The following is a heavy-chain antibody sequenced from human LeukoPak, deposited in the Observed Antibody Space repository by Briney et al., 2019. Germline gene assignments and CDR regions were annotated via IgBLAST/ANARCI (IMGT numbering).Heavy chain of an antibody. D-gene: IGHD5-18*01. CDR1: GGSFSGYY. CDR3: ARELYGYGYQNYYYFDY. Sequence: SETLSLTCAVYGGSFSGYYWSWIRQPPGKGLEWIGEINHSGSTNYNPSLKSRATISVDTSKNQFSLKLSSVTAADTAVYYCARELYGYGYQNYYYFDYWGQETLVTVSS. V-gene: IGHV4-34*01. J-gene: IGHJ4*02. CDR2: INHSGST.